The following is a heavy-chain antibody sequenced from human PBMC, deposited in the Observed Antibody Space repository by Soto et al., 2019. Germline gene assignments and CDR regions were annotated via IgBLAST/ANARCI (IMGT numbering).Heavy chain of an antibody. CDR1: GFTFSSYS. J-gene: IGHJ6*03. D-gene: IGHD2-8*01. CDR2: ISSSSSYI. Sequence: GGSLRLSCAASGFTFSSYSMNWVRQAPGKGLEWVSSISSSSSYIYYAGSVKGRFTISRDNAKNSLYLQMNSLRAEDTAVYYCARSPNIVLMVYAAGYINVWGKGTTVTVSS. CDR3: ARSPNIVLMVYAAGYINV. V-gene: IGHV3-21*01.